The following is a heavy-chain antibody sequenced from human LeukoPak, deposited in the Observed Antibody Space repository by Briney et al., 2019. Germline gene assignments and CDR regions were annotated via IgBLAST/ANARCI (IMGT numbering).Heavy chain of an antibody. CDR3: ARYDYGDCWFDP. V-gene: IGHV4-59*01. J-gene: IGHJ5*02. Sequence: PSETLSLTCTVSGGSMNNYYWSWIRQAPGKGLEWIGYISDSGSTIYNPSLRSRVTISVDTSKNQFSLKLSSVTAADTALYYCARYDYGDCWFDPWGQGTLVTVSS. CDR1: GGSMNNYY. CDR2: ISDSGST. D-gene: IGHD4-17*01.